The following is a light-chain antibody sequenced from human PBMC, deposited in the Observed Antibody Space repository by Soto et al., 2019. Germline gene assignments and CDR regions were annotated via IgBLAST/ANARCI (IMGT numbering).Light chain of an antibody. CDR3: QQRSNWPRWT. V-gene: IGKV3-11*01. Sequence: EIVLTQSPATLSLSPGERATLSCRASQSVSSYLAWYQQKPGQAPRLLIYDASNRATGIPARFSGSGSGTDFTLTISSLEPEDCAVYYCQQRSNWPRWTFGQGTKVDIK. J-gene: IGKJ1*01. CDR2: DAS. CDR1: QSVSSY.